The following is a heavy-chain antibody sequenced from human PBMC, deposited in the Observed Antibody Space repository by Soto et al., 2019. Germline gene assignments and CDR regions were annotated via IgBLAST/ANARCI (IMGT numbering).Heavy chain of an antibody. CDR1: GFTFTDYH. Sequence: GGSLRLSCEASGFTFTDYHMSWIRQAPGKGLEWVALISETGSHTAYAESVKGRFTISRDNARPSVFLQMNSLRSDDTAVYFCARSLRATSPLTLWGLGTPVTVSS. J-gene: IGHJ4*02. D-gene: IGHD7-27*01. CDR3: ARSLRATSPLTL. V-gene: IGHV3-11*06. CDR2: ISETGSHT.